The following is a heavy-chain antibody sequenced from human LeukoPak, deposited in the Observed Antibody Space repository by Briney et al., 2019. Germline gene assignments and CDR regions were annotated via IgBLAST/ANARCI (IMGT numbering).Heavy chain of an antibody. Sequence: SETLSLTCSVSGGSISTDYWSWIRQPPGKGLEWIGSIYYSGSTYYNPSLKSRVTISVDTSKNQFSLKLSSVTAADTAVYYCASSYYGSEPQFDYWGQGTLVTVSS. D-gene: IGHD3-10*01. CDR3: ASSYYGSEPQFDY. CDR2: IYYSGST. J-gene: IGHJ4*02. CDR1: GGSISTDY. V-gene: IGHV4-39*01.